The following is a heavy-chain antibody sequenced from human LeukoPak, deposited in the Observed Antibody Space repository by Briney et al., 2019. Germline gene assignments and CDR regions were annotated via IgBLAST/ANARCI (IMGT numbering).Heavy chain of an antibody. Sequence: GGSLRLSCAASGFTFSSYSMNWVRQAPGKGLEWVSSISSSSSYIYYADSVKGRFTISRDNSKNTLYLQMKSLRAEDTAVYYCATSGEYYYDSSGYYSDYWGQGTLVTVSS. CDR3: ATSGEYYYDSSGYYSDY. CDR2: ISSSSSYI. J-gene: IGHJ4*02. D-gene: IGHD3-22*01. CDR1: GFTFSSYS. V-gene: IGHV3-21*04.